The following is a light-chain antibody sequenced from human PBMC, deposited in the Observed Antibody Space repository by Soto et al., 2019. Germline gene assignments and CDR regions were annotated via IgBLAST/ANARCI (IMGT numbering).Light chain of an antibody. CDR3: HSYDSSLSGSV. CDR1: NSNIGASND. J-gene: IGLJ3*02. V-gene: IGLV1-40*01. Sequence: QAVVTQPPSVSGAPGQRVTISCTGGNSNIGASNDVHWYQQISGTAPKLLIYGDNNRPSGVPDRFSGSKSGTSASLAITGLQAEDEADYYCHSYDSSLSGSVFGGGTKLTVL. CDR2: GDN.